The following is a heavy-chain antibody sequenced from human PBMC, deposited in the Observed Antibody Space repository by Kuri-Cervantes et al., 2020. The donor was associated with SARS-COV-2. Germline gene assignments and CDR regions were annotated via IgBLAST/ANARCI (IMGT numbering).Heavy chain of an antibody. V-gene: IGHV3-23*01. CDR2: ISGGGGST. J-gene: IGHJ4*02. D-gene: IGHD4-23*01. CDR1: GFTFSSYA. CDR3: AKFPVVPPKVDY. Sequence: GESLKISCAASGFTFSSYAMSWVRQAPGKGLEWVSAISGGGGSTYYADSVKGRFTISRDNSKNTLYLQINSLRAEDTAVYYCAKFPVVPPKVDYWGQGTLVTVSS.